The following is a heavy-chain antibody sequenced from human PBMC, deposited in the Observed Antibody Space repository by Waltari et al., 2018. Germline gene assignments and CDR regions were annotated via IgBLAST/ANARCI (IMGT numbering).Heavy chain of an antibody. CDR3: AKDGGYSYGSNWFGP. J-gene: IGHJ5*02. CDR1: GFNLSSYA. CDR2: ISGSGGST. V-gene: IGHV3-23*01. Sequence: EVQLLESGGGLVQPGGSLRLSCAASGFNLSSYAMSWVRQAPGKGLEWVSAISGSGGSTHYADSVKGRFTISRDNSKNTLYLQMNSLRAEDTAVYYCAKDGGYSYGSNWFGPWGQGTLVTVSS. D-gene: IGHD5-18*01.